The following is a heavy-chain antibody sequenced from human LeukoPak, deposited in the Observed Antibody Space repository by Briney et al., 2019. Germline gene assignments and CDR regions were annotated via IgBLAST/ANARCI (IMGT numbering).Heavy chain of an antibody. CDR3: ARHFWSGYSWFDP. Sequence: ASVKVSCKASGYTFTSYGISWVRQAPGQGLEWMGWISAYNGNTNYVQKLQGRVTMTTDASTSTAYMELRSLRSDDTAVYYCARHFWSGYSWFDPWGQGTLVTVSS. J-gene: IGHJ5*02. D-gene: IGHD3-3*02. CDR1: GYTFTSYG. V-gene: IGHV1-18*01. CDR2: ISAYNGNT.